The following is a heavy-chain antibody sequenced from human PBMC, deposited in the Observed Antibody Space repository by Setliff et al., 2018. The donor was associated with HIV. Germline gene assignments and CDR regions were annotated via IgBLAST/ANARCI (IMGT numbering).Heavy chain of an antibody. CDR3: ARERKPWYY. J-gene: IGHJ4*02. CDR2: MYTSGST. CDR1: GGSISSGSYY. Sequence: SETLSLTCTVSGGSISSGSYYWSWIRQPAGKGLEWIGRMYTSGSTFYNPSLKSRVTISVDTSKNQFSLKLSSVTAADTAVYYCARERKPWYYWGQGTLVTVSS. D-gene: IGHD1-20*01. V-gene: IGHV4-61*02.